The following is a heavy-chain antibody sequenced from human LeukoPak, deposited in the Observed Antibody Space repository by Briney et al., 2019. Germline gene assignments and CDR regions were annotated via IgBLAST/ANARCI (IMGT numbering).Heavy chain of an antibody. CDR3: VKDSSWMGEYYFDY. Sequence: GGSLRLSCAASGFTFSSFGMRWVRQAPGKGLEWVSAISGSGGTTYYADSVKGRFTISRDNSKKTMYLQMKSLRAEDTAVYYCVKDSSWMGEYYFDYWGQGTLVTVSS. CDR2: ISGSGGTT. D-gene: IGHD3-16*01. V-gene: IGHV3-23*01. J-gene: IGHJ4*02. CDR1: GFTFSSFG.